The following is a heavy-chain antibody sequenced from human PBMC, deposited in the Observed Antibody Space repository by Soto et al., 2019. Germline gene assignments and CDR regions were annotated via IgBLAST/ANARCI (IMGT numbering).Heavy chain of an antibody. J-gene: IGHJ3*01. V-gene: IGHV3-23*01. CDR3: AKDSGSGSYYNSDAFDV. Sequence: ESGGGLVQPGGSLRLSCAASGFTFSSYTMSWVRQAPGQGLQWVSTITGSGGSTSYADSVKGRLTISRDNSKNTLYLQMNSLRAEDTAVYYCAKDSGSGSYYNSDAFDVWGQGTVVTVSS. CDR1: GFTFSSYT. D-gene: IGHD3-10*01. CDR2: ITGSGGST.